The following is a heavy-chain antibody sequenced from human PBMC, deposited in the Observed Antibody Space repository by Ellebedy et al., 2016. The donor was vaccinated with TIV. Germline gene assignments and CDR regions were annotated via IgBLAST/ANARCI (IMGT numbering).Heavy chain of an antibody. D-gene: IGHD5-18*01. CDR1: GYSFTSYW. J-gene: IGHJ4*02. CDR2: IDPSDSYT. CDR3: ARHRGYSYVNDY. Sequence: GESLKISCKGSGYSFTSYWISWVRQMPGKGLEWMGRIDPSDSYTNYSPSFQGHVTISADKSISTAYLQWSSLKASDTAMYYCARHRGYSYVNDYWGQGTLVTVSS. V-gene: IGHV5-10-1*01.